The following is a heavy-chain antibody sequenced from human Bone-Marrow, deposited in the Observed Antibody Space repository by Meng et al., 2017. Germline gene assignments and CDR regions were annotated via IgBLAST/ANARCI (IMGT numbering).Heavy chain of an antibody. V-gene: IGHV3-30*03. D-gene: IGHD1-26*01. CDR1: GFTFDDYG. CDR2: ISADGTNR. Sequence: GSLKISCAASGFTFDDYGMSWVRQAPGKGLEWVALISADGTNRNCADSVKGRFTISRDNPKDTLYLEINSLRNEDTAVYYCARVAELLPASGTSGFDYWGQGTLVTVSS. CDR3: ARVAELLPASGTSGFDY. J-gene: IGHJ4*02.